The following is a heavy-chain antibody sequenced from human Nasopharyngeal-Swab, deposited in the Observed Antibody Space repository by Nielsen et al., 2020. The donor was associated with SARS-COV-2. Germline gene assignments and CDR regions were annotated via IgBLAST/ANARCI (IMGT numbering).Heavy chain of an antibody. CDR1: GFTFNTYA. Sequence: GGSLRLSCAASGFTFNTYAISWVRQAPGKGLEWVSVISGSDYSTKYADSVKGRFTISRDNSKNTVTLQMNSLRAEDTAIYYCAKDRDSGDDSDDYYHYYGMDVWGQGTTVTVSS. J-gene: IGHJ6*02. D-gene: IGHD5-12*01. CDR3: AKDRDSGDDSDDYYHYYGMDV. V-gene: IGHV3-23*01. CDR2: ISGSDYST.